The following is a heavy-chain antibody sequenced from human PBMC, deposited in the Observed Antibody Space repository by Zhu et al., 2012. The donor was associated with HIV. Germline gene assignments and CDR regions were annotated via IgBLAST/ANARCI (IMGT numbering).Heavy chain of an antibody. CDR1: GGSFSGYY. J-gene: IGHJ3*02. Sequence: QVHLQQWGAGLLKPSETLSLTCAVYGGSFSGYYWNWIRQPPGKGLEWIGEINHSGSTNYNPSLKSRVTISVDTSKNQFSLKLSSVTAADTAVYYCASLDYMIVWYYYAAFGILGPRGPNGHRLF. V-gene: IGHV4-34*01. CDR3: ASLDYMIVWYYYAAFGI. CDR2: INHSGST. D-gene: IGHD3-10*01.